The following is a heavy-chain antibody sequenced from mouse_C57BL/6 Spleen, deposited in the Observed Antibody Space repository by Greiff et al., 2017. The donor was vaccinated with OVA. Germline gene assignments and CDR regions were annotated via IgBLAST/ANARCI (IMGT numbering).Heavy chain of an antibody. Sequence: DVKLQESGPGLVKPSQSLSLTCSVTGYSITSGYYWNWIRQFPGNKLEWMGYISYDGSNNYNPSLKNRISITRDTSKNQFFLKLNSVTTEDTATYYCARGEDIYYDYGDYAMDYWGQGTSVTVSS. V-gene: IGHV3-6*01. CDR3: ARGEDIYYDYGDYAMDY. CDR1: GYSITSGYY. J-gene: IGHJ4*01. CDR2: ISYDGSN. D-gene: IGHD2-4*01.